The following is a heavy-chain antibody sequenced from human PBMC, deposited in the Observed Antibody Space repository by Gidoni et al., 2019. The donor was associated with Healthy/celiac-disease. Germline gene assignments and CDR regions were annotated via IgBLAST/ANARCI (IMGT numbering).Heavy chain of an antibody. CDR1: RGSFSCYS. V-gene: IGHV4-34*01. Sequence: VQLQQWGAGLLQPSETLSLTSAVSRGSFSCYSRSWIRQPPGKGLEWIGEINHRGSTNYNPSLKSRVTISVDTSKNQFSLKLSSVTAADTAVYYGARGEDFWSGSHESNNWFDPWGQGTLVTVSS. CDR3: ARGEDFWSGSHESNNWFDP. CDR2: INHRGST. D-gene: IGHD3-3*01. J-gene: IGHJ5*02.